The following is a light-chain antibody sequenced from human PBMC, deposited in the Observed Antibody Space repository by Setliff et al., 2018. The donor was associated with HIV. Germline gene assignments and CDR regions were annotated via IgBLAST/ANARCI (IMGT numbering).Light chain of an antibody. Sequence: QSVLTLPASVSGSPGQSITISCTGSSSDVGGYNYVSWYQQHPGKAPKLMIYDVSQRPSGVSDRFSGSKSGITASLTISGLQPEDESDYYCSSYTASSTLVFGGGTKVTVL. CDR1: SSDVGGYNY. CDR3: SSYTASSTLV. CDR2: DVS. J-gene: IGLJ3*02. V-gene: IGLV2-14*03.